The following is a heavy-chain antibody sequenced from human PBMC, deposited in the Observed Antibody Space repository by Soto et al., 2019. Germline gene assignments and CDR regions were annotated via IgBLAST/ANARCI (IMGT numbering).Heavy chain of an antibody. D-gene: IGHD7-27*01. CDR2: ISYDGSNK. V-gene: IGHV3-30*18. CDR1: GFTFSSYG. J-gene: IGHJ3*02. CDR3: AKDLDTNNWGAFDI. Sequence: GGSLRLSCAASGFTFSSYGMHWVRQAPGKGLEWVAVISYDGSNKYYADSVKGRFTISRDNSKNTLYLQMNSLRAEDTAVYYCAKDLDTNNWGAFDIWGQGTMVTVSS.